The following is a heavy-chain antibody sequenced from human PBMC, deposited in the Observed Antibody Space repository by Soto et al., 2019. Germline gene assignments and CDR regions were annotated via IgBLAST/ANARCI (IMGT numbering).Heavy chain of an antibody. V-gene: IGHV4-38-2*01. Sequence: SETLSLTCAVSGYSISSGYYWGWIRQPPGKGLEWIGSIDHSGSTCYNSSVKSQVTISVDTYKNQFYLKLSSVTAADTAVYYCASARVGDYNYYDYGMDVWGQGTTVTVSS. D-gene: IGHD4-17*01. J-gene: IGHJ6*02. CDR2: IDHSGST. CDR3: ASARVGDYNYYDYGMDV. CDR1: GYSISSGYY.